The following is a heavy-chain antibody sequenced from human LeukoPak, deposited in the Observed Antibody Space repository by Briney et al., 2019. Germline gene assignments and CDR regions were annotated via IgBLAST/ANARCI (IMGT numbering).Heavy chain of an antibody. V-gene: IGHV3-7*04. CDR3: ARTRGIDY. D-gene: IGHD2-8*02. CDR2: IKQDGTEK. Sequence: GGSLRLSCAASGFTFTAYWMTWVRQAPGKGLEWVANIKQDGTEKYYVDSVKGRFTISRDNAKNSLYLQMNSLRVEDTAVYCCARTRGIDYWGQGTLVTVSS. CDR1: GFTFTAYW. J-gene: IGHJ4*02.